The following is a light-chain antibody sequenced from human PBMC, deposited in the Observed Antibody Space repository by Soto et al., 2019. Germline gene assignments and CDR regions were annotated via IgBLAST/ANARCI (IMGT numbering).Light chain of an antibody. V-gene: IGLV2-14*01. Sequence: QSVLTQPASVSGSPGQSITISCTGTSSDIGGYNYVSWYQQYPGKAPKLIIYEVRNRPSGVSNRFSASKSGNTASLTISGLQAEDEAVYYCYSYTGSATVIFGGGTKLIVL. CDR2: EVR. J-gene: IGLJ2*01. CDR1: SSDIGGYNY. CDR3: YSYTGSATVI.